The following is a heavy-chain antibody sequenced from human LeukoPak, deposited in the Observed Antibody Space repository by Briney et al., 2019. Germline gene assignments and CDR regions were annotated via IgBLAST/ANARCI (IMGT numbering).Heavy chain of an antibody. D-gene: IGHD5-18*01. CDR1: GFTFSSYS. CDR2: ISSSSSTI. J-gene: IGHJ4*02. V-gene: IGHV3-48*04. Sequence: GGSLRLSCAASGFTFSSYSMNWVRQAPGKGLEWVSYISSSSSTIYYADSVKGRFTISRDNAKNSLYLQMNSLRAEDTAVYYCARDLVIGDTAMDKRDYWSQGTLVTVSS. CDR3: ARDLVIGDTAMDKRDY.